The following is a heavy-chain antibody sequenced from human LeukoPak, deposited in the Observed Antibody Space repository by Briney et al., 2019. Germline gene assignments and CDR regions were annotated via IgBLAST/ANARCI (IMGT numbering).Heavy chain of an antibody. CDR1: GFTFSSYG. D-gene: IGHD2-15*01. J-gene: IGHJ4*02. CDR3: ARGRYCSGGSCYSGGNYFDY. V-gene: IGHV3-30*03. Sequence: GGPLRLSCAASGFTFSSYGMHWVRQAPGKGLEWVAVISYDGSNKYYADSVKGRFTISRDNSKNTLYLQMNSLRAEDTAVYYCARGRYCSGGSCYSGGNYFDYWGQGTLVTVSS. CDR2: ISYDGSNK.